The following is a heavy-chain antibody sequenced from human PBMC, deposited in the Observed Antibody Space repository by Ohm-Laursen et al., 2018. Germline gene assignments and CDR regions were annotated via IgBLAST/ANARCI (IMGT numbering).Heavy chain of an antibody. V-gene: IGHV4-31*03. Sequence: TLSLTCTVSGDSISSGGYYWSWIRQHPGKGLEWIGYIYYSGSTYYNPSVKSRVTISVDTSKSQFSLKLNSVTAADTAVYYCATGGKEEYFQHWGQGTLVTVSS. D-gene: IGHD4-23*01. CDR2: IYYSGST. J-gene: IGHJ1*01. CDR3: ATGGKEEYFQH. CDR1: GDSISSGGYY.